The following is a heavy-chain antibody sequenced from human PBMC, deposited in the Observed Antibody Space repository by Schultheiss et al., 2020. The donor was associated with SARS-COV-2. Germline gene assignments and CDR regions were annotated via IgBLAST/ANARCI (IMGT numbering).Heavy chain of an antibody. J-gene: IGHJ6*03. V-gene: IGHV4-59*01. CDR1: GGSISSYY. CDR2: IYYSGST. CDR3: ASGGSFLAAPRRGKPKRFYYMDV. Sequence: SETLSLTCTVSGGSISSYYWSWIRQPPGKGLEWIGYIYYSGSTNYNPSLKSRVTISVDTSKNQFSLKLSSVTAADTAVYYCASGGSFLAAPRRGKPKRFYYMDVWGKGTTVTVSS. D-gene: IGHD2-15*01.